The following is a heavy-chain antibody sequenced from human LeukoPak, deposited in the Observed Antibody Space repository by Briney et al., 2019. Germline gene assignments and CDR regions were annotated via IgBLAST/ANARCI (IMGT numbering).Heavy chain of an antibody. CDR1: GFTVSSYA. Sequence: GGSLRLSCAASGFTVSSYAMNWVRQAPGKGLEWVATISTSGGSTYYADSVKGRFTISRDNSKNTLYLQMNSLRAEDTAVYYCAKADSGYDYGWYYYYYYYMDVWGKGTTVTISS. CDR2: ISTSGGST. J-gene: IGHJ6*03. V-gene: IGHV3-23*01. CDR3: AKADSGYDYGWYYYYYYYMDV. D-gene: IGHD5-12*01.